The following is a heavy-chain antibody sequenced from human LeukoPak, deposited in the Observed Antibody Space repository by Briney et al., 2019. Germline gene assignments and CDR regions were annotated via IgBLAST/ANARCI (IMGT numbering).Heavy chain of an antibody. V-gene: IGHV3-23*01. CDR1: GFAFGSYA. Sequence: GGSLRLSCAASGFAFGSYAMGWVRQAPGKGLEWVSAISGSDDSTYYADSVKGRFTTSRDKSKNTLYLRMNSLRAEDTAVYYCSKQVDFDPADAFDVWGQGTMVTVSS. CDR3: SKQVDFDPADAFDV. CDR2: ISGSDDST. D-gene: IGHD3-9*01. J-gene: IGHJ3*01.